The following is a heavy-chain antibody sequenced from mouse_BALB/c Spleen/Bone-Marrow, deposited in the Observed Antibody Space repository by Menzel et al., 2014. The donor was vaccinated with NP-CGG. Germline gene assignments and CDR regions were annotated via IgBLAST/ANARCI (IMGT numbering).Heavy chain of an antibody. J-gene: IGHJ2*01. D-gene: IGHD1-2*01. CDR2: ISGGGNS. CDR3: ARARGVTTATPYYFDY. Sequence: DVQLVESGGGLVKPGGSLKLSCAASGFSFSSYAVSWVRQTPEKRLEWVASISGGGNSYHSDNMKGRFTISRDNARNILYLQMSSLRSEDTAMYYCARARGVTTATPYYFDYWGQGTALTVSS. CDR1: GFSFSSYA. V-gene: IGHV5-6-5*01.